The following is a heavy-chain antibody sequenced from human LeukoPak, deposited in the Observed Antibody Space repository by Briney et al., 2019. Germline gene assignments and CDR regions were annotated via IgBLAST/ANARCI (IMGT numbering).Heavy chain of an antibody. D-gene: IGHD6-13*01. J-gene: IGHJ5*02. CDR2: MYSRGDT. CDR1: GFTVSDNY. Sequence: PGGSLRLSCAASGFTVSDNYMSWVRQAPGKGLEWVSVMYSRGDTYYADSVKGRFTFSRDISKNTLYLQMNGLRTEDTAVYYCARDAPQVPAAGVLASWGQGTLVTVSS. V-gene: IGHV3-53*01. CDR3: ARDAPQVPAAGVLAS.